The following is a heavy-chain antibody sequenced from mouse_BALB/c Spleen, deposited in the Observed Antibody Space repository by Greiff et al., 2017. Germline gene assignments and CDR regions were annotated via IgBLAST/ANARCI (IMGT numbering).Heavy chain of an antibody. D-gene: IGHD2-4*01. J-gene: IGHJ2*01. V-gene: IGHV14-3*02. Sequence: VQLQQSGAELVKPGASVKLSCTASGFNIKDTYMHWVKQRPEQGLEWIGRIDPANGNTKYDPKFQGKATITADTSSNTAYLQLSSLTSEDTAVYYCARSVYDYDGVYFDYWGQGTTLTVSS. CDR3: ARSVYDYDGVYFDY. CDR2: IDPANGNT. CDR1: GFNIKDTY.